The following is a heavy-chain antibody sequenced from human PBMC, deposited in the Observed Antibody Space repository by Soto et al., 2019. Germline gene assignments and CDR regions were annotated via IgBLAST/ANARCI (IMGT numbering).Heavy chain of an antibody. Sequence: QVQLVQSGAEVKKPGASVTVSCKASGYAFTNYGITWVRQAPGQGLEWMGWISGYNGNTNYAQKLQGRVTMTKHKSTSTAYMELRSLRSDDTAVYYCARGPMTKVSSPAFYWGQGTLLTVSS. V-gene: IGHV1-18*01. CDR2: ISGYNGNT. CDR3: ARGPMTKVSSPAFY. J-gene: IGHJ4*02. D-gene: IGHD4-17*01. CDR1: GYAFTNYG.